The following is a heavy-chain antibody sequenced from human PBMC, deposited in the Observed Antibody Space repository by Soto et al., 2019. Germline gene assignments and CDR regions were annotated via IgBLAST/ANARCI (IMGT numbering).Heavy chain of an antibody. CDR1: GFTFSSYA. CDR3: AKDLYDILTGYYLAEAFDI. Sequence: GGSLRLSCAASGFTFSSYAMSWVRQAPGKGLEWVSAISGSGGSTYYADSVKGRFTISRDNSKNTLYLQMNSLRAEDTAVYYCAKDLYDILTGYYLAEAFDIWGQGTMVTVSS. D-gene: IGHD3-9*01. V-gene: IGHV3-23*01. J-gene: IGHJ3*02. CDR2: ISGSGGST.